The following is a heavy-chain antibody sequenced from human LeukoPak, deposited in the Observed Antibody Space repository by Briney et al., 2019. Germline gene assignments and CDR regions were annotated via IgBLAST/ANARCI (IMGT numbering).Heavy chain of an antibody. CDR2: INPNSGGT. CDR3: ARDRRDYDILTGYYTVNWFDP. D-gene: IGHD3-9*01. J-gene: IGHJ5*02. V-gene: IGHV1-2*02. CDR1: GYTFTSYY. Sequence: GASVKVSCKASGYTFTSYYMHWVRQAPGQGLEWMGWINPNSGGTNYAQKFQGRVTMTRDTSISTAYMELSRLRSDDTAVYYCARDRRDYDILTGYYTVNWFDPWGQGTLVTVSS.